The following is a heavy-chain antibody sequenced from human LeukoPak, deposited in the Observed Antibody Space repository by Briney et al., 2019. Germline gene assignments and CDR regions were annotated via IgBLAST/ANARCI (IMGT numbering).Heavy chain of an antibody. CDR2: IRSKAKKYAN. CDR3: TSTHQSGNEPHRGSMEV. CDR1: GFTFSGSA. J-gene: IGHJ6*02. Sequence: PGGSVTLSCAAWGFTFSGSAMDCVRQAGGKGREWVGRIRSKAKKYANAYDAAVEGRFTISRDDSKTTAYLNMNSLKTEDTAVYYCTSTHQSGNEPHRGSMEVWGQGTTVTVSS. V-gene: IGHV3-73*01. D-gene: IGHD1-1*01.